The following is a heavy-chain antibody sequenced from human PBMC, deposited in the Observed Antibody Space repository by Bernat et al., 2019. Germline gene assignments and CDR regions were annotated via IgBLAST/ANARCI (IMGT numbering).Heavy chain of an antibody. CDR1: GYTFTSYG. J-gene: IGHJ5*02. D-gene: IGHD3-10*01. Sequence: QVQLVQSGAEVKKPGASVKVSCKASGYTFTSYGISWVRQAPGQGLEWMGWISAYNGNTNYAQKLQGRVTMTTDTSTSTAYMELRGLRSDDTAVYYCARPTNYGDTTPYCFDHWGQGTLVTVSS. CDR3: ARPTNYGDTTPYCFDH. CDR2: ISAYNGNT. V-gene: IGHV1-18*01.